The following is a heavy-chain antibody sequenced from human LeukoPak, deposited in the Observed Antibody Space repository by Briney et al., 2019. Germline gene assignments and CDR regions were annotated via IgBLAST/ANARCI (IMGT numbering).Heavy chain of an antibody. CDR2: IYYSGST. D-gene: IGHD3/OR15-3a*01. J-gene: IGHJ4*02. Sequence: SEILSLTCTVSGGSINNYYWSWIRQPPGKGLELIGYIYYSGSTNYNPSLKSRVTMSVDTSKNQFSLKVNSVTAADTAVYYCARRTGYYGGFDYWGQGTLVTVSS. CDR1: GGSINNYY. V-gene: IGHV4-59*01. CDR3: ARRTGYYGGFDY.